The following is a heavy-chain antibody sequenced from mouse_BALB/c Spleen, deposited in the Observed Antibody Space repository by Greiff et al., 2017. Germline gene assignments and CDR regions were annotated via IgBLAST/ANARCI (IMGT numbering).Heavy chain of an antibody. CDR3: ARGYDYQAGWFAC. Sequence: EVHLVESGGGLVKLGGSLKLSCAASGFTFSSYYMSWVRQTPEKRLELVAAINSNGGSTYYPDTVKGRFTISRDNAKNTLYLQMSSLKSEDTALYYCARGYDYQAGWFACWGQGTLVTVSA. CDR1: GFTFSSYY. CDR2: INSNGGST. J-gene: IGHJ3*01. D-gene: IGHD2-4*01. V-gene: IGHV5-6-2*01.